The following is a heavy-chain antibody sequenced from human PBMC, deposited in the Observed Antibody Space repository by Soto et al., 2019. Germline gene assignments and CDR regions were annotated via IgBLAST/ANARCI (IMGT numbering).Heavy chain of an antibody. CDR3: ARDTGYCSGGSCYPQSYYYYGMDV. D-gene: IGHD2-15*01. CDR1: GGTFSSYA. V-gene: IGHV1-69*13. CDR2: IIPIFGTA. J-gene: IGHJ6*02. Sequence: SVKGSCKASGGTFSSYAISWVRQAPGQGLEWMGGIIPIFGTANYAQKFQGRVTITADESTSTAYMELSSLRSEDTAVYYCARDTGYCSGGSCYPQSYYYYGMDVWGQGTTVTVSS.